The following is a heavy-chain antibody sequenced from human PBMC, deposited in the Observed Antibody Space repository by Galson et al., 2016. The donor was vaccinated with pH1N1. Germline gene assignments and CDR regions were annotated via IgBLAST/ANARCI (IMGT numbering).Heavy chain of an antibody. J-gene: IGHJ5*02. CDR3: ARVGYGDYSGRFDP. D-gene: IGHD4-17*01. CDR1: GGTFSTYG. CDR2: IIPIFGTA. V-gene: IGHV1-69*13. Sequence: SVKVSCKASGGTFSTYGISWLRQAPGQGLEWMGGIIPIFGTANYAQRFQGRVTITADESTSTAYMELSSLRSEDTAVYYCARVGYGDYSGRFDPWGQGTLVTVSS.